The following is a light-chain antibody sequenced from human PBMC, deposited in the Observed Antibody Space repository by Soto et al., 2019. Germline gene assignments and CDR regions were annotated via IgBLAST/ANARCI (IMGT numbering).Light chain of an antibody. V-gene: IGKV3-15*01. CDR2: GAS. CDR1: QSVSSN. Sequence: EIVMTQSPATLSVSPGERATLSCRASQSVSSNLVWYQQKPGQAPRLLIYGASTRATGIPARFSGSGSGTEFTLTISSLQSEDFAAYYCQQYNSWPQTFGQGTKLEIK. CDR3: QQYNSWPQT. J-gene: IGKJ2*01.